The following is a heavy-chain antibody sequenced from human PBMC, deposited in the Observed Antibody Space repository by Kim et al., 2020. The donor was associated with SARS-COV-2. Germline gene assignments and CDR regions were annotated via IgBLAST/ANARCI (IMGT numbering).Heavy chain of an antibody. J-gene: IGHJ4*02. D-gene: IGHD2-8*01. Sequence: SETLSLTCTVSGGSISSGDYYWSWIRQPPGKGLEWIGYIYYSGSTYYNPSLKSRVTISVDTSKNQFSLKLSSVTAADTAVYYCASLGYCTNGVCGGEYYFDYWGQGTLVTVSS. CDR2: IYYSGST. CDR3: ASLGYCTNGVCGGEYYFDY. CDR1: GGSISSGDYY. V-gene: IGHV4-30-4*01.